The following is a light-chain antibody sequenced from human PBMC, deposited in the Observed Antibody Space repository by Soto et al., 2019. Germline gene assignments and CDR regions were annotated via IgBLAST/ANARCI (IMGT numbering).Light chain of an antibody. V-gene: IGLV2-14*01. Sequence: ALTQPASVSGSPGQSITISCTGTSSDVGGYNYVSWYQQHPGKAPKLMIYDVSNRPSGVSNRFSGSKSGNTASLTISGLQAEDEADYYCISYTSSSTLYVFGTGTKVTVL. CDR2: DVS. CDR1: SSDVGGYNY. J-gene: IGLJ1*01. CDR3: ISYTSSSTLYV.